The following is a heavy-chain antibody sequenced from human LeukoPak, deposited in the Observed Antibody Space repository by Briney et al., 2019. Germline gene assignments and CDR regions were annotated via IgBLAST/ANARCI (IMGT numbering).Heavy chain of an antibody. Sequence: PGGSLRLSCAASGFTFSSNGRHWVRQAPGKGLVWVAVIWYDGSNKYYADSVKGRFTISRDNSKNTLYLQMNSLRAEDSAVCYGARERVGATCIDYWGQGTLVTVSS. D-gene: IGHD1-26*01. CDR3: ARERVGATCIDY. CDR2: IWYDGSNK. V-gene: IGHV3-33*01. J-gene: IGHJ4*03. CDR1: GFTFSSNG.